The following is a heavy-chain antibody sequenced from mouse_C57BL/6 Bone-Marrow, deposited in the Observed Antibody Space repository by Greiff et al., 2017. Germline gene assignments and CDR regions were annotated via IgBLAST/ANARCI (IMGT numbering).Heavy chain of an antibody. V-gene: IGHV14-4*01. CDR1: GFNIKDDY. J-gene: IGHJ2*01. CDR2: IDPENGDT. D-gene: IGHD1-1*01. CDR3: TTGYCGSSYSY. Sequence: EVQLVESGAELVRPGASVKLSCTASGFNIKDDYMHWVKQRPEQGLEWIGWIDPENGDTEYASKFQGKATITADTSSNTAYLQLSSLTSEDTAVYYGTTGYCGSSYSYWGQGTTLTVSS.